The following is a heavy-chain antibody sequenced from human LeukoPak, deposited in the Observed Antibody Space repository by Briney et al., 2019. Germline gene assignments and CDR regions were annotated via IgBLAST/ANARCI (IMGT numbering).Heavy chain of an antibody. CDR2: FNPSGGST. J-gene: IGHJ4*02. CDR1: GYTFTTYY. D-gene: IGHD4-17*01. V-gene: IGHV1-46*03. Sequence: ASVRVSCKASGYTFTTYYIHWVRQAPEQGLEWVGIFNPSGGSTNYAQKFQDRVTMTRDTSTSTVYMELSSLRSEDTAVYYCTRGDYEERFDYWGQGTLVTVSS. CDR3: TRGDYEERFDY.